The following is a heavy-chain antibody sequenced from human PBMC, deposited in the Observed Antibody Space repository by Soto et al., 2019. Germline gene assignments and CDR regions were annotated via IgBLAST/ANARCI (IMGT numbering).Heavy chain of an antibody. V-gene: IGHV4-38-2*01. J-gene: IGHJ3*02. CDR2: IHHTGSP. D-gene: IGHD3-22*01. CDR1: GYPISNVYY. Sequence: SETLSLTCAVSGYPISNVYYWGWIWQPPGKGLEWIGSIHHTGSPYYNPSLKSRVTISLDTSKNQFSLKLNSVTASDTAVYYCARYSDASGFAAFDIWGQGTLVTVSS. CDR3: ARYSDASGFAAFDI.